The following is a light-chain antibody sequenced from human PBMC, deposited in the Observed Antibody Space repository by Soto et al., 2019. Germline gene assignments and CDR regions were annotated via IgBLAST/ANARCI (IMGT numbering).Light chain of an antibody. V-gene: IGKV3-20*01. CDR1: QSVKSSY. J-gene: IGKJ2*01. CDR3: QQYGSSLYT. Sequence: EIVLTQSPGTLSLSPGERATLSCRASQSVKSSYLAWYQQKPGQAPRLLIYGASSRATGIPDRFSGSGSGTNFTLTINRLEPEDFAVYYCQQYGSSLYTFGQGTKLEIK. CDR2: GAS.